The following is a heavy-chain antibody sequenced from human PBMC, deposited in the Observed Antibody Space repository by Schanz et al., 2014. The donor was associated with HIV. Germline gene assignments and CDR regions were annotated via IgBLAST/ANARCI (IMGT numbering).Heavy chain of an antibody. D-gene: IGHD5-18*01. CDR1: EGTFSSYA. CDR2: IIPVFGKA. Sequence: QVQLVQSGAEVKKPGSSVKVSCKASEGTFSSYAISWGRQAPGQGLEWMGGIIPVFGKANYAQKFEDRITITADESTSTAYMELRSLRSDDTAVYYCARPVDTAMVPKLAFDYWGQGTLVTVSS. V-gene: IGHV1-69*01. CDR3: ARPVDTAMVPKLAFDY. J-gene: IGHJ4*02.